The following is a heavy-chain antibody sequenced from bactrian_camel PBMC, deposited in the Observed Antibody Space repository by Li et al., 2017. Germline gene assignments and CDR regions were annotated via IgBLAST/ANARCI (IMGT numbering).Heavy chain of an antibody. Sequence: HVQLVESGGGLVQPGGSLRLSCSASGDTFSASCMGWFRQAPGKGLEWVSAISNTGDRTNYADSVKSRFTISRDNPKYMIYLEMNSLKSEDTALFYCATGADYSDYSPFAYWGQGTQVTVS. CDR1: GDTFSASC. V-gene: IGHV3S1*01. CDR2: ISNTGDRT. D-gene: IGHD4*01. CDR3: ATGADYSDYSPFAY. J-gene: IGHJ6*01.